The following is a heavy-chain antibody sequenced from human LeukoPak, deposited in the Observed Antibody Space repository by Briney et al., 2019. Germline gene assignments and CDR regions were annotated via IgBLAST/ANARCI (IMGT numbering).Heavy chain of an antibody. CDR1: GGSISDSY. Sequence: SETLSLTCTVSGGSISDSYWSWIRQPPGKRLEWLGYIYYSGTTSYNPSLKSRVTISVDTSKIQFSLKLSSVTAADTAVYYCAREVGGYPRRFDPWGQGTLVTVSS. D-gene: IGHD5-12*01. CDR3: AREVGGYPRRFDP. V-gene: IGHV4-59*01. CDR2: IYYSGTT. J-gene: IGHJ5*02.